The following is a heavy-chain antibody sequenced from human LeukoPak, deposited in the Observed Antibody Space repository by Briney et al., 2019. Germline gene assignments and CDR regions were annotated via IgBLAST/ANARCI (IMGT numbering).Heavy chain of an antibody. CDR3: ANTYYYDSSGYFGY. D-gene: IGHD3-22*01. J-gene: IGHJ4*02. Sequence: GGSLRLSCAASGFTFSSYAMSWVRQAPGKGLEWVSAISGSGGSTYYADSVKGRFTISRDNSKNTLYLQMNSLRAADAAVYYCANTYYYDSSGYFGYWGQGTLVAVSS. CDR1: GFTFSSYA. CDR2: ISGSGGST. V-gene: IGHV3-23*01.